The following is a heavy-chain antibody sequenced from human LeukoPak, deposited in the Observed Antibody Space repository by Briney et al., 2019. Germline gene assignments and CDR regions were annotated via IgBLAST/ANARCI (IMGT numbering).Heavy chain of an antibody. CDR3: AKEGWELLTPNFDY. D-gene: IGHD1-26*01. CDR2: ISGSGGST. V-gene: IGHV3-23*01. J-gene: IGHJ4*02. CDR1: XXXXXXYA. Sequence: LRXXXXXSXXXXXXYAXSWVRQAPGKGLEWVSAISGSGGSTYYADSVKGRFTISRDNSKNTLYLQMNSLRAEDTAVYYCAKEGWELLTPNFDYWGQGTLVTVSS.